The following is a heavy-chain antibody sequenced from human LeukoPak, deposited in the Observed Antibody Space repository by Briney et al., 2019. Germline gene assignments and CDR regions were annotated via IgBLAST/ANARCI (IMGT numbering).Heavy chain of an antibody. V-gene: IGHV3-30-3*01. Sequence: GRSLRLSCAASGFTFSGYAMHWVRQAPGKGLEWVAVISFDGISKYYADSVKGRFTISRDNSRNTMYLQMDSLRAEDTAVYYCAKEYDSGGYGANFDYWGQGTLVTVSS. J-gene: IGHJ4*02. CDR3: AKEYDSGGYGANFDY. CDR1: GFTFSGYA. D-gene: IGHD3-10*01. CDR2: ISFDGISK.